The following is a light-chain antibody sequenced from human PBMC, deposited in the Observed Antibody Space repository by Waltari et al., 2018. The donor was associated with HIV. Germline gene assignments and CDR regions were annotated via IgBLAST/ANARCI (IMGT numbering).Light chain of an antibody. Sequence: QSALPQPRSVSGSPGQSVTISCTGTSSYVGGYNYVSWYQQHQGKAPKFMIYDVSKRPSGVPDRFSGSKSGNTASLTISGLQAEDEADYYCCSYAGNYTFVFGGGTKLTVL. CDR1: SSYVGGYNY. V-gene: IGLV2-11*01. J-gene: IGLJ2*01. CDR2: DVS. CDR3: CSYAGNYTFV.